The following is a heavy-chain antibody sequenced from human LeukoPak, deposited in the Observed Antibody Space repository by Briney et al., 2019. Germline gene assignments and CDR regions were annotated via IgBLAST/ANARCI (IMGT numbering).Heavy chain of an antibody. J-gene: IGHJ4*02. CDR1: GGSISSSSYY. V-gene: IGHV4-39*01. D-gene: IGHD4-11*01. Sequence: PSETLSDTCTVSGGSISSSSYYWGWIRQPPGKGLEWIGSIYYSGSTYYNPSLKSRVTISVDTSKNQFSLKLSSVTAADTAVYYCARQAYSNHHFVYWGQGPLVTVSS. CDR2: IYYSGST. CDR3: ARQAYSNHHFVY.